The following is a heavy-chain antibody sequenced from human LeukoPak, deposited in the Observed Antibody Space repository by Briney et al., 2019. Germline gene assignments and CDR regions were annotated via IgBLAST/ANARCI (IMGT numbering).Heavy chain of an antibody. J-gene: IGHJ4*02. Sequence: GGSLRLSCAASGFTFSSYEMNWVRQAPGKGLEWVSYISSSGSTKYYADSVKGRFTISRDNAKNSLYLQMNSLRAEDTAVYYCALFRVDTAIDYWGQGTLVTVSS. CDR1: GFTFSSYE. CDR3: ALFRVDTAIDY. D-gene: IGHD5-18*01. V-gene: IGHV3-48*03. CDR2: ISSSGSTK.